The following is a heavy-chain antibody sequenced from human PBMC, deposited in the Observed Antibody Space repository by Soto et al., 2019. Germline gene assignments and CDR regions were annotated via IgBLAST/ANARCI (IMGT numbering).Heavy chain of an antibody. J-gene: IGHJ5*02. V-gene: IGHV4-61*01. Sequence: SETLSLTCTVSGGSFSSGSYYWSWIRQPPGKGLEWIGYIYYSGSTNYNPSLKSRVTISVDTSKNQFSLKLSSVTAADTAVYYCARDQNYCSGGSCYHWFDPWGQGTLVTVSS. CDR1: GGSFSSGSYY. CDR2: IYYSGST. CDR3: ARDQNYCSGGSCYHWFDP. D-gene: IGHD2-15*01.